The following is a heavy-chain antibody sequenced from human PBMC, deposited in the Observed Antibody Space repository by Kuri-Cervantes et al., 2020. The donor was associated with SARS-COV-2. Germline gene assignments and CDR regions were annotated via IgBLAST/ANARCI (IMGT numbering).Heavy chain of an antibody. V-gene: IGHV1-18*01. D-gene: IGHD3-22*01. J-gene: IGHJ4*02. CDR3: ARDERYDSSGRYPFDY. CDR2: ISAYNGNT. Sequence: ASVKVSCKASGYTFTSYGISWVRQAPGQGLEWMGWISAYNGNTNYAQKLQGRVTMTTDTSTSTAYMELRSLRSDDTAVYYCARDERYDSSGRYPFDYWGQGTLVTVSS. CDR1: GYTFTSYG.